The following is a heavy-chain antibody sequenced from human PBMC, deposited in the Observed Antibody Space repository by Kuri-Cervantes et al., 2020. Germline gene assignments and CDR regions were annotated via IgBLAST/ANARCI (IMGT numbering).Heavy chain of an antibody. D-gene: IGHD3-3*01. CDR2: IKQDGSEK. CDR3: ARDWSMEA. CDR1: GFTFSSYW. Sequence: GESLKISCAASGFTFSSYWMSWVRQAPGKGLEWVANIKQDGSEKYYVDSVKGRFTISRDNAKNSLYLQMNSLRAEDTALYYCARDWSMEAWGEGTTVTVSS. J-gene: IGHJ6*03. V-gene: IGHV3-7*03.